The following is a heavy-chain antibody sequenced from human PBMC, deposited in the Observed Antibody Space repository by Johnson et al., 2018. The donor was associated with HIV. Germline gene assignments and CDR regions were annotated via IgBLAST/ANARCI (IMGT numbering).Heavy chain of an antibody. CDR3: ASGDDDGF. D-gene: IGHD5-12*01. CDR1: GFTFSSYG. Sequence: QVQLVESGGGLVQPGGSLRLSCAASGFTFSSYGMHWVRQAPGKGLEWVAFIRYDGSNKYNADSVKGRFTISRDNAKNSLDLQINSLRAEDTAVYYCASGDDDGFWGRGTLVTVSS. V-gene: IGHV3-30*02. J-gene: IGHJ4*03. CDR2: IRYDGSNK.